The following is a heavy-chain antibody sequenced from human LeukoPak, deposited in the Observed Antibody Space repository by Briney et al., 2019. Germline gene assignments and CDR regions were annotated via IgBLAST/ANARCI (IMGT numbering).Heavy chain of an antibody. J-gene: IGHJ5*02. CDR3: ARGFTKYGSSWFDP. CDR2: IYRSGST. V-gene: IGHV4-4*07. CDR1: GGSINSYY. Sequence: PSETLSLTCTVSGGSINSYYWSWIRQPAGKGLEWIGRIYRSGSTNYNPSLKSRVTMSVDTSKNQFSLKLNSVTAADTAVYYCARGFTKYGSSWFDPWGQGTLVTVSS. D-gene: IGHD1-1*01.